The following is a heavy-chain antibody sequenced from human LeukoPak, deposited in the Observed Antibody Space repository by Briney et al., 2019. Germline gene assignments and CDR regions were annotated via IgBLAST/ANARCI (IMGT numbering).Heavy chain of an antibody. CDR2: ISGSSSYI. D-gene: IGHD5-12*01. CDR1: GFTFSNYD. CDR3: ARGEEKAAITALDS. V-gene: IGHV3-21*01. Sequence: GGSLRLSCAASGFTFSNYDMHWVRQAPGKGLEWVSAISGSSSYIYYADSIKGRFTISRDNAENSLYLQMNSLRAVDTAVYFCARGEEKAAITALDSWGQGTLVTVSS. J-gene: IGHJ4*02.